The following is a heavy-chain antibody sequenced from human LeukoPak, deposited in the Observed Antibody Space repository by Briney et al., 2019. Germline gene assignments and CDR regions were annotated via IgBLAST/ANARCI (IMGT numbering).Heavy chain of an antibody. CDR1: GFTFSSYS. J-gene: IGHJ6*02. CDR2: ISSSSSTI. CDR3: AREWDTAMGPYYYYYGMDV. V-gene: IGHV3-48*01. Sequence: PGGSLRLSCAASGFTFSSYSMNWVRQAPGKGLEWVSYISSSSSTIYYADSVKGRFTISRDNAKNSLYLQMNSLRAEGTAVYYCAREWDTAMGPYYYYYGMDVWGQGTTVTVSS. D-gene: IGHD5-18*01.